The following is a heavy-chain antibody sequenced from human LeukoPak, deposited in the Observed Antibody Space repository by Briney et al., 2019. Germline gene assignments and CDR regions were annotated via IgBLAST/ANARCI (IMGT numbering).Heavy chain of an antibody. V-gene: IGHV3-74*01. CDR3: ARDDNYYDGRSYSSGFDH. CDR1: GFSLSDFW. J-gene: IGHJ4*01. CDR2: IRIDGNT. Sequence: GGSLRLSCAASGFSLSDFWMHCVRQVPGKELVWVALIRIDGNTNVADSVRGRFSISRGTAKNTLYLQMNSLRAEDSAIYYCARDDNYYDGRSYSSGFDHWGHGTLVTVYS. D-gene: IGHD3-22*01.